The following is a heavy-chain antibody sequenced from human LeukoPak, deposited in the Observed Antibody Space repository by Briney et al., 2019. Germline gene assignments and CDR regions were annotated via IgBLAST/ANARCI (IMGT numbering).Heavy chain of an antibody. J-gene: IGHJ4*02. D-gene: IGHD2-15*01. Sequence: SETLSLTCSVSGVSVSSSSYRWGWIRQPPGKGLEWIGSICYSGSSSYKPSLKSRVTISVDTAQNQFSLNLKSVTAADTAVYYCARHSGVAATLPFDYWGQGTLVTPSS. CDR1: GVSVSSSSYR. V-gene: IGHV4-39*01. CDR3: ARHSGVAATLPFDY. CDR2: ICYSGSS.